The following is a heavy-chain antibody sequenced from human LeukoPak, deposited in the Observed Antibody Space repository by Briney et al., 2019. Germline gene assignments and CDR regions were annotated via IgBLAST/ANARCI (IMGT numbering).Heavy chain of an antibody. V-gene: IGHV1-24*01. CDR3: ATFSGSYLVVDY. CDR1: VYTLTELS. D-gene: IGHD1-26*01. J-gene: IGHJ4*02. Sequence: ASVKVSCKVSVYTLTELSMHWVRQAPGKGLEWMGGFDPEDGETIYAQKFQGRVTMAEDTSTDTAYMELSSLRSEDTAVYYCATFSGSYLVVDYWGQGTLVTVAS. CDR2: FDPEDGET.